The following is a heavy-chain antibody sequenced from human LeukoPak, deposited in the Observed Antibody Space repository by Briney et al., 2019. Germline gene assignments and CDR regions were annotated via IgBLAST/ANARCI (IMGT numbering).Heavy chain of an antibody. CDR1: GFILRSYW. J-gene: IGHJ6*03. Sequence: TGGSLRLSCAPSGFILRSYWMSWVRQAPGKGLEWVANIKQDGSEKYYVDSVKGRFTISRDNAKNSLYLQMNSLRAEDTAVYYCARAGRGIAARREGYYYYYMDVWGKGTTVTVSS. D-gene: IGHD6-6*01. CDR3: ARAGRGIAARREGYYYYYMDV. V-gene: IGHV3-7*01. CDR2: IKQDGSEK.